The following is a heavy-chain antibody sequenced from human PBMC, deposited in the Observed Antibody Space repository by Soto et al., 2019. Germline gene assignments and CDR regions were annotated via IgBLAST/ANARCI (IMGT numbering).Heavy chain of an antibody. CDR3: ARSPRPTGTTLYYFDS. CDR2: IDPSAGST. J-gene: IGHJ4*02. Sequence: ASVKVSFKASGYTLTSFYMHWMRQAPGQGLEWMGVIDPSAGSTTYAQKFKGRVRMTRDTFTSTVFMELSSLRSEDTAVYYCARSPRPTGTTLYYFDSWGQRTLVTVSS. CDR1: GYTLTSFY. V-gene: IGHV1-46*01. D-gene: IGHD1-1*01.